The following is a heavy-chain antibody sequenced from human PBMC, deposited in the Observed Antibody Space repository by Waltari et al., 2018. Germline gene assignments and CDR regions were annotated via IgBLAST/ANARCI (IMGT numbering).Heavy chain of an antibody. CDR1: GFTFSSYA. Sequence: EVQLVESGGGLVQPGGSLRLSCAASGFTFSSYAMSWVRQAPGKGLEWVSAISGRGGSTYYADSVKGRFTISRDNSKNTLYLQMNSLRAEDTAVYYCAISPYCSGGSCYGMDVWGQGTTVTVSS. CDR3: AISPYCSGGSCYGMDV. D-gene: IGHD2-15*01. CDR2: ISGRGGST. J-gene: IGHJ6*02. V-gene: IGHV3-23*04.